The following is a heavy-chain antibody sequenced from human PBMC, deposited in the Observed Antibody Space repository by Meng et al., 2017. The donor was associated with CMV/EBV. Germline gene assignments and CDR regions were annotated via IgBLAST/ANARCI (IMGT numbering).Heavy chain of an antibody. CDR2: INSDGSST. CDR1: GFTFSSYW. J-gene: IGHJ6*02. Sequence: GESLKISCAASGFTFSSYWMHWVRQAPGKGLVWVSRINSDGSSTSYADSVKGRFTISRDNAKNTLYLQMNSLRAEDTAVYYCARDLYSSSSGYHYYGMDVWGQGTTVTVSS. D-gene: IGHD6-6*01. V-gene: IGHV3-74*01. CDR3: ARDLYSSSSGYHYYGMDV.